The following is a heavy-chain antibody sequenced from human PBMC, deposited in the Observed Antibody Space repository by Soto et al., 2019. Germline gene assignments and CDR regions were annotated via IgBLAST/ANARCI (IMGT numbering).Heavy chain of an antibody. CDR3: ARRGLTPGSYGLDV. D-gene: IGHD2-2*01. J-gene: IGHJ6*02. CDR1: GYSFTNYW. V-gene: IGHV5-10-1*01. CDR2: IDPSDSYN. Sequence: PGESLKISCKGSGYSFTNYWINWVRQMPGKGLEWMGRIDPSDSYNNYSPSFQGHVTISADKSFSTAYLQWSSLRASDSAIYYCARRGLTPGSYGLDVWGQGTTVTVSS.